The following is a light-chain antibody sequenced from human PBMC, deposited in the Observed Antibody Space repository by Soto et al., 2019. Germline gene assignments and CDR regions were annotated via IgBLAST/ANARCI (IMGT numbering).Light chain of an antibody. CDR2: AAS. CDR1: QGIRNE. Sequence: AIQVTQSPSSLSASVGDRVTITCRASQGIRNELSWYQQKPAKAPKFLIFAASNLQSGVPSRFTGSGSGTHFTLTIRTLQPEDFTTYFCLQDDEYPFTFGGRTKVEIK. CDR3: LQDDEYPFT. J-gene: IGKJ4*01. V-gene: IGKV1-6*01.